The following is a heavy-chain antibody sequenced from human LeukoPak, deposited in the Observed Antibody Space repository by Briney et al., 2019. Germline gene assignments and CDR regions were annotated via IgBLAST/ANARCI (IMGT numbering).Heavy chain of an antibody. D-gene: IGHD1-26*01. Sequence: GGSLRLSRAASGFTFSSYAMSWVRQAPGKGLEWVSAISGSGGSTYYADSVKGRFTISRDNSKNTLYLQMNSLRAEDTAVYYCAKGGYSGIKADYYYYYGMDVWGQGTTVTVSS. J-gene: IGHJ6*02. CDR2: ISGSGGST. CDR3: AKGGYSGIKADYYYYYGMDV. V-gene: IGHV3-23*01. CDR1: GFTFSSYA.